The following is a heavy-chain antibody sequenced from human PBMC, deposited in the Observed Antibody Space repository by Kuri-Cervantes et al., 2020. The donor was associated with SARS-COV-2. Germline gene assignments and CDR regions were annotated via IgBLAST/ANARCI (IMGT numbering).Heavy chain of an antibody. Sequence: GESLKISCAASGFTFSSYGMHWVRQAPGKGLEWVAFIRYDGSNKYYADSVKGRFTISRDNSKNTLHLQMNSLRSEGTAVYYCARDSADFWSGPSDYWGQGTRVTVSS. J-gene: IGHJ4*02. CDR2: IRYDGSNK. V-gene: IGHV3-30*02. CDR3: ARDSADFWSGPSDY. D-gene: IGHD3-3*01. CDR1: GFTFSSYG.